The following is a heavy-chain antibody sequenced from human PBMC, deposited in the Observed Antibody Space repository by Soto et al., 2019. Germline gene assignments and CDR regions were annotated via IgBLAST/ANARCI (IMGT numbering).Heavy chain of an antibody. CDR2: INHSGST. Sequence: SETLSLTCAVYGGSFSGYYWSWIRQPPGKGLEWIGEINHSGSTNYNPSLKSRVTISVDTSKNQFSLKLSSVTAADTAVYYCARGLFDYWGQGTLVPVSS. V-gene: IGHV4-34*01. CDR1: GGSFSGYY. J-gene: IGHJ4*02. CDR3: ARGLFDY.